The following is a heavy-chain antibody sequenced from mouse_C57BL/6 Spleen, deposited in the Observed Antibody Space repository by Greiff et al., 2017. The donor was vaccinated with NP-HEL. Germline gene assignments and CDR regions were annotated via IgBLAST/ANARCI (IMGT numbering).Heavy chain of an antibody. CDR2: ISYDGSN. J-gene: IGHJ2*01. CDR3: ARDRGGSSFY. V-gene: IGHV3-6*01. D-gene: IGHD1-1*01. Sequence: DVQLQESGPGLVKPSQSLSLTCSVTGYSITSGYYWNWIRQFPGNKLEWMGYISYDGSNNYNPSLKNRISITRDTSTNQFFLKLNSVTTEDTATYYCARDRGGSSFYWGQGTTRTVSS. CDR1: GYSITSGYY.